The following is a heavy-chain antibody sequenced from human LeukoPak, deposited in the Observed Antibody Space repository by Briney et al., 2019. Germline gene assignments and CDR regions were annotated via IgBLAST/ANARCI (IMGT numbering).Heavy chain of an antibody. CDR2: IYSGGST. CDR1: GFTFSSYE. J-gene: IGHJ4*02. D-gene: IGHD3-22*01. CDR3: ARDPLVVVATGDY. Sequence: GGSLRLSCAASGFTFSSYEMNWVRQAPGKGLEWVSVIYSGGSTYYADSVKGRFTISRDNSKNTLYLQMNSLRAEDTAVYYCARDPLVVVATGDYWGQGTLVTVSS. V-gene: IGHV3-66*01.